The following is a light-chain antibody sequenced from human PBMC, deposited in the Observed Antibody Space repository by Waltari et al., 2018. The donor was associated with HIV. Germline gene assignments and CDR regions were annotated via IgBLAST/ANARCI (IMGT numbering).Light chain of an antibody. CDR1: SSNIGADYD. Sequence: QSVLTQPPSVSGAPGQRVTISCTGGSSNIGADYDVHWYQQIPGTAPKLLISGNKNRPSGAPERFPASKSGTSASLAITGLQAEDEADYFCQSYDRSLSASVVFGGGTKLTVL. CDR2: GNK. J-gene: IGLJ2*01. V-gene: IGLV1-40*01. CDR3: QSYDRSLSASVV.